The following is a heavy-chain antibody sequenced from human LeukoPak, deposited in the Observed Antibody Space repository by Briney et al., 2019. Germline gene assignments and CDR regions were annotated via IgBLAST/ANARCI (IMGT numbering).Heavy chain of an antibody. Sequence: SETLSLTCTVSGGSVSSDSYYWTWIRQPRGKGLEWIGYVYYSGRTNYNPTLKSRVTISVDTSKNQFSLRLNSVTAADTALYYCVRETATSYYDSAGYYRQTEVFDVWGQGTKVTVSS. V-gene: IGHV4-61*01. CDR3: VRETATSYYDSAGYYRQTEVFDV. D-gene: IGHD3-22*01. CDR1: GGSVSSDSYY. J-gene: IGHJ3*01. CDR2: VYYSGRT.